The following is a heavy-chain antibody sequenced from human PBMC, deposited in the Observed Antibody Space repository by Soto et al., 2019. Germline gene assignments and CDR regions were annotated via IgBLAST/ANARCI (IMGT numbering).Heavy chain of an antibody. CDR1: GFSLSGFW. J-gene: IGHJ4*01. D-gene: IGHD3-10*01. V-gene: IGHV3-7*04. Sequence: PGGSLRLSCVVSGFSLSGFWMSWVRQAPGKGLEWVANIKEDGTQTYYVDSVKGRFTISRDNAKNSLFLQMNSLRVEDTAGYYCVRDYFGPGPYWGQAPLVTVSS. CDR2: IKEDGTQT. CDR3: VRDYFGPGPY.